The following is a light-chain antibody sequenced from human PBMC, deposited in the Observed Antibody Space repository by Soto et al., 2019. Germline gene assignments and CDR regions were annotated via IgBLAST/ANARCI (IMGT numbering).Light chain of an antibody. Sequence: QLVLTQSPSASASLGASVKLTCTLSSGHSSYTIAWHQQQPEKGPRYLMTLNSDGSHSKGDGIPDRFSGSSSGAERYLRISSLQSEDEADYYCQTWGTGIEVFGGGTKVTVL. J-gene: IGLJ3*02. CDR3: QTWGTGIEV. CDR1: SGHSSYT. V-gene: IGLV4-69*01. CDR2: LNSDGSH.